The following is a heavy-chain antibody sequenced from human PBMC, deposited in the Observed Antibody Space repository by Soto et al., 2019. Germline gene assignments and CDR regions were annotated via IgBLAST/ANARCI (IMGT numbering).Heavy chain of an antibody. Sequence: SETLSLTCTVSGGSISSSSYYWGWIRQPPGKGLEWIGSIYYSGSTYYNPSLKSRFTISVDTSKNQFSLKLISVTAADTAVYYCVIAVAPNFDYCGQGTLVTVSS. J-gene: IGHJ4*02. CDR3: VIAVAPNFDY. V-gene: IGHV4-39*01. CDR1: GGSISSSSYY. CDR2: IYYSGST. D-gene: IGHD6-19*01.